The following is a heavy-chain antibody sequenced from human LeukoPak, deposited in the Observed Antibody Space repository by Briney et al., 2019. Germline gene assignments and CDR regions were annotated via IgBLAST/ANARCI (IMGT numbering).Heavy chain of an antibody. CDR3: ARGPTVTTRGFDY. V-gene: IGHV4-61*02. Sequence: PSETLSLTCTVSGGSISSGSYYWSCIRQPAGKGLEWIGRIYTSGSTYYNPSLKSRVTISVDTSKNQFSLKLSSVTAADTAVYYCARGPTVTTRGFDYWGQGTLVTVSS. CDR2: IYTSGST. J-gene: IGHJ4*02. D-gene: IGHD4-17*01. CDR1: GGSISSGSYY.